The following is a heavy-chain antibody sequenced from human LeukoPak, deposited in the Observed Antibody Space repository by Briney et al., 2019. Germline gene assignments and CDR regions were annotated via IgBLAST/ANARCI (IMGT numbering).Heavy chain of an antibody. CDR2: INSDGSST. CDR3: ASRGTYYYGSEPADY. J-gene: IGHJ4*02. D-gene: IGHD3-10*01. V-gene: IGHV3-74*01. CDR1: GFTFSSYW. Sequence: GGSLRLSCAASGFTFSSYWMHWVRQAPGKGLVWVSRINSDGSSTSYADSVKGRFTISRDNAKNTLYLQMNSLRAEDTAVYYCASRGTYYYGSEPADYWGQGTLVTVSS.